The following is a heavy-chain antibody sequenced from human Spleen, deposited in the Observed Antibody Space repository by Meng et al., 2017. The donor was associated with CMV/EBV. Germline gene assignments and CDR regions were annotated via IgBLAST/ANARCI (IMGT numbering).Heavy chain of an antibody. J-gene: IGHJ4*02. Sequence: EVQLVESGGXLVKPGXSLRLSXVXSGFTFSSYSMNWVRQAPGKGLEWVSSISSSSSYIYYADSVKGRFTISRDNAKNSLYLQMNSLRAEDTAVYYCASTSEYCSGGSCYLDYWGQGTMVTVSS. CDR3: ASTSEYCSGGSCYLDY. CDR2: ISSSSSYI. CDR1: GFTFSSYS. D-gene: IGHD2-15*01. V-gene: IGHV3-21*01.